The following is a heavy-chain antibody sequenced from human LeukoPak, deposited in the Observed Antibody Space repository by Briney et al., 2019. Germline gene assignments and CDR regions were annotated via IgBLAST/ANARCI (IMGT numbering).Heavy chain of an antibody. J-gene: IGHJ4*02. D-gene: IGHD5-24*01. CDR2: IYYSGST. CDR1: GGSISTYY. CDR3: ARRRSRYGYNYDY. V-gene: IGHV4-59*01. Sequence: SESLSLTCTVSGGSISTYYWSWIQQPPGKGLEWIGYIYYSGSTNYTPSLKSRVTISVGTTKNQFSLNLSSVTAADTAVYYCARRRSRYGYNYDYWGQGTLVTVSS.